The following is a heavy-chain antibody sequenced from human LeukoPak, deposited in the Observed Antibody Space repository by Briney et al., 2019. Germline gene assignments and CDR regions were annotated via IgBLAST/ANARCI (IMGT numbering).Heavy chain of an antibody. D-gene: IGHD3-22*01. CDR3: TTIRPMIVVVPSFDY. V-gene: IGHV3-49*04. Sequence: PGGSLRLSCTASGFTFGDYAMSWVRQAPGKGLEWVGFIRSKAYGGTTEYAASVKGRFTISRDDSKSIAYLQMNSLKTEDTAVYYCTTIRPMIVVVPSFDYRGQGTLVTVSS. J-gene: IGHJ4*02. CDR1: GFTFGDYA. CDR2: IRSKAYGGTT.